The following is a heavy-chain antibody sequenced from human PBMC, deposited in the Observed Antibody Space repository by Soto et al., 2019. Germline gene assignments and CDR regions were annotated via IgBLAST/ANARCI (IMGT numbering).Heavy chain of an antibody. CDR1: GGTFSSYT. V-gene: IGHV1-69*02. J-gene: IGHJ6*03. CDR2: IIPILGIA. D-gene: IGHD3-3*01. CDR3: ARGTWPLDFWRRDYYYYMDG. Sequence: SVKVSCKASGGTFSSYTISWVRQAPGQGLEWMGRIIPILGIANYAQKFQGRVTITADKSTSTAYMELSSLRSEDTAVYYCARGTWPLDFWRRDYYYYMDGWGKGTTVTVSS.